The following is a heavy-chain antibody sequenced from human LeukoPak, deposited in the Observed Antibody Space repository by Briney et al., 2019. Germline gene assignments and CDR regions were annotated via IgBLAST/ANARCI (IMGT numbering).Heavy chain of an antibody. V-gene: IGHV4-59*01. J-gene: IGHJ3*02. CDR2: IYYSGST. CDR3: ARDYVGYSSGWYAALDI. CDR1: GGSISSYY. D-gene: IGHD6-19*01. Sequence: SETLSLTCTVSGGSISSYYWSWIRQPPGKGLEWIGYIYYSGSTNYNPSLKSRVTISVDTSKNQFSLKLSSVTAADTAVYYCARDYVGYSSGWYAALDIWGQGTMVTVSS.